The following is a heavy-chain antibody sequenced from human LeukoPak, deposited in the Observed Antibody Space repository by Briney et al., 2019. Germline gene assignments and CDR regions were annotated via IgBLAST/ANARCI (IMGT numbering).Heavy chain of an antibody. J-gene: IGHJ6*03. Sequence: GGSLRLSCAASGFTFDDYGMSWVRQAPGKGLEWVSGINWNGGSTGYADSVRGRFTISRDNAKDSLYLQMNSLRAEDTALYYCARGSYYDWYYYMDVWGKGTTVTVSS. CDR2: INWNGGST. V-gene: IGHV3-20*04. D-gene: IGHD3-22*01. CDR3: ARGSYYDWYYYMDV. CDR1: GFTFDDYG.